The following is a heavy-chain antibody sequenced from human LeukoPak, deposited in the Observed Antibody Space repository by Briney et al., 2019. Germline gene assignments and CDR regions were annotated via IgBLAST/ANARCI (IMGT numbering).Heavy chain of an antibody. D-gene: IGHD5-24*01. CDR1: GGSFSGYY. V-gene: IGHV4-34*01. Sequence: SETLSLTCAVYGGSFSGYYWSWIRQPPGKGLEWIGEIYHSGSTNYNPSLKSRVTISVDKSKNQFSLKLSSVTAADAAVYYCARDLTWRKSWLQLPAWGQGTLVTVSS. CDR3: ARDLTWRKSWLQLPA. J-gene: IGHJ5*02. CDR2: IYHSGST.